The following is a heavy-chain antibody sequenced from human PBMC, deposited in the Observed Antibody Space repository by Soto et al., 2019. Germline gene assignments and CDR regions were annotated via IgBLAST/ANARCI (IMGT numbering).Heavy chain of an antibody. J-gene: IGHJ6*02. Sequence: ISQIGSTNYNPSLKSRVTISVDTSKNQFSLKLSSVTAADTAVYYCARRDSGSSGFYYYYGMDVWGQGTTVTVSS. CDR2: ISQIGST. V-gene: IGHV4-61*07. D-gene: IGHD1-26*01. CDR3: ARRDSGSSGFYYYYGMDV.